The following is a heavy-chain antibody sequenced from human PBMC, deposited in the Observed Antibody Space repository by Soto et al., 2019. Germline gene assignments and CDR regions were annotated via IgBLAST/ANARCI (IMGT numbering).Heavy chain of an antibody. V-gene: IGHV2-5*01. J-gene: IGHJ3*02. CDR2: IYWNDDK. Sequence: QITLKDSGPTLVKPSQTLTLTCTFSGLSLSTSGVGVGWSRQPPGKALEWLALIYWNDDKRYSPSLKNRLTITLHTSKNQVVLTMTDMDPVDRATYVCPRPIAARPVLGAFHILGQGTMVNVSS. CDR3: PRPIAARPVLGAFHI. D-gene: IGHD6-6*01. CDR1: GLSLSTSGVG.